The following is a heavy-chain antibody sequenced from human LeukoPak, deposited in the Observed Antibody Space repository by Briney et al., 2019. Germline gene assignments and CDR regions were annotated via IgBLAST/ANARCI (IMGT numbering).Heavy chain of an antibody. J-gene: IGHJ4*02. D-gene: IGHD3-22*01. V-gene: IGHV3-53*01. CDR1: GFTVSSNY. CDR3: ARTIYYDSRPYYFDY. Sequence: GGSLRLSCAASGFTVSSNYMSWVRRAPGKGLEWVSVIYSGGSTYYADSVKGRFTISRDNSKNTLYLQMNSLRAEDTAVYYCARTIYYDSRPYYFDYWGQGTLVTVSS. CDR2: IYSGGST.